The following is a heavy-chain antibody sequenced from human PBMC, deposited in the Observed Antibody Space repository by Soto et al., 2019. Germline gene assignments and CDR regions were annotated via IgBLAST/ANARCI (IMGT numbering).Heavy chain of an antibody. J-gene: IGHJ3*02. V-gene: IGHV3-30*18. CDR3: AKLAQYSSSGHSLHDAFDI. Sequence: GSLRLSCAASGFTFSSYGMHWVRQAPGKGLEWVAVISYDGSNKYYADSVKGRFTISRDNSKNTLYLQMNSLRAEDTAVYYCAKLAQYSSSGHSLHDAFDIWGQGTMVTVSS. CDR1: GFTFSSYG. CDR2: ISYDGSNK. D-gene: IGHD6-13*01.